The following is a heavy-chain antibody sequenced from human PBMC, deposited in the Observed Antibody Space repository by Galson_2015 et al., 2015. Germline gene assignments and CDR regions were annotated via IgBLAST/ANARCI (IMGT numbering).Heavy chain of an antibody. V-gene: IGHV3-30*01. CDR3: ARDRDGGSCYSGGCYYYYYMDV. D-gene: IGHD2-15*01. Sequence: SLRLSCAASGFTSSNYAIHWVRQAPGKGLEWVAVISYDGSNKYYADSVKGRFTISRDNSKNTLYLQMNSLRAADTAVYYCARDRDGGSCYSGGCYYYYYMDVWGKGTTVTVSS. CDR1: GFTSSNYA. J-gene: IGHJ6*03. CDR2: ISYDGSNK.